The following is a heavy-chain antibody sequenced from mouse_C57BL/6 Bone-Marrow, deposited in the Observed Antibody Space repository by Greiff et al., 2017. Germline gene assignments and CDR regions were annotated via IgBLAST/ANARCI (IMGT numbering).Heavy chain of an antibody. CDR2: IYPSSGNT. Sequence: VKVVESGAELARPGASVKLSCKASGYTFTSYGISWVKQRTGQGLEWIGEIYPSSGNTYYNEKFKGKATLTADKSSSTAYMDLRSLTSEDSAVYFCARDDDGYGFAYWGQGTLVTVSA. D-gene: IGHD2-3*01. CDR3: ARDDDGYGFAY. J-gene: IGHJ3*01. CDR1: GYTFTSYG. V-gene: IGHV1-81*01.